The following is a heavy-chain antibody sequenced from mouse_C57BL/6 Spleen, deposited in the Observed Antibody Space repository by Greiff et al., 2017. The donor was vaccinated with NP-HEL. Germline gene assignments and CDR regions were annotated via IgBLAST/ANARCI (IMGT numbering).Heavy chain of an antibody. Sequence: QVQLKQSGAELVRPGASVTLSCKASGYTFTDYEMHWVKQTPVHGLEWIGAIYPESGGTYYNQKFKGKATLTADKSSSTAYLQLRSLTSEDSAVYYCTTDYYGSSWGYAMDYWGQGTSVTVSS. D-gene: IGHD1-1*01. CDR3: TTDYYGSSWGYAMDY. CDR1: GYTFTDYE. V-gene: IGHV1-15*01. J-gene: IGHJ4*01. CDR2: IYPESGGT.